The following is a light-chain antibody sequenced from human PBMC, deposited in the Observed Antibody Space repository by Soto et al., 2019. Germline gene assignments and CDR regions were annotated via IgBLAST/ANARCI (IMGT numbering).Light chain of an antibody. CDR2: DAS. Sequence: EIVLTQSPAALSLSPGGRATLSCRVSQSINIYLAWYQQKLGQAPRLLIYDASIRATGIPARFSGSGSGTDFTLTISSLEPEYFGVYYCQQRYSWPLTFGGGNKVEIK. CDR1: QSINIY. CDR3: QQRYSWPLT. J-gene: IGKJ4*01. V-gene: IGKV3-11*01.